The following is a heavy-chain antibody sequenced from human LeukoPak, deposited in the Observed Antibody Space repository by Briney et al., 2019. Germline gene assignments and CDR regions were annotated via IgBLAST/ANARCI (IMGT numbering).Heavy chain of an antibody. CDR2: IYYSRT. CDR1: GGSISSCGYY. J-gene: IGHJ6*01. D-gene: IGHD2-2*01. V-gene: IGHV4-31*03. CDR3: ARDVGVVAAAIHYGMDV. Sequence: PSETLSLTCTVSGGSISSCGYYWTCLRQHPGQGLVWIGYIYYSRTYYNPSIKRRVSISEDTSKTQFSLNLRCVTAADTAVYCCARDVGVVAAAIHYGMDVWGQGTTGTVSS.